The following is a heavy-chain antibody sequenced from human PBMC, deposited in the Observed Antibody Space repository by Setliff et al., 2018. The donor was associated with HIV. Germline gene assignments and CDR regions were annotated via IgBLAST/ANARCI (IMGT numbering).Heavy chain of an antibody. J-gene: IGHJ4*02. V-gene: IGHV4-39*01. CDR3: ARHRGDSGWPRGTDS. CDR2: IDYSGST. Sequence: SETLSLTCTVSGGSIISSNFYWGWIRQPPGKGPEDIGGIDYSGSTYYNPSLESRVTISVDTSKSQFSLKLSYVTAADTAIYYCARHRGDSGWPRGTDSWSQGTLVTVSS. D-gene: IGHD6-19*01. CDR1: GGSIISSNFY.